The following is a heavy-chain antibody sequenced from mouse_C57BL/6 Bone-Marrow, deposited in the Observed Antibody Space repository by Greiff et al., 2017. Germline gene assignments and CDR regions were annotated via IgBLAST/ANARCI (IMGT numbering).Heavy chain of an antibody. D-gene: IGHD1-1*01. V-gene: IGHV1-69*01. J-gene: IGHJ4*01. CDR3: ARPAYYYGSSYDYAMDD. CDR2: IDPSDSYT. Sequence: QVQLQQPGAELVMPGASVKLSCKASGYTFTSYWMHWVKQRPGQGLEWIGEIDPSDSYTNYNQKFKGKSTLTVDKSSSTAYMQRSSLTSEDSAVYYCARPAYYYGSSYDYAMDDWGKGTSVTVSS. CDR1: GYTFTSYW.